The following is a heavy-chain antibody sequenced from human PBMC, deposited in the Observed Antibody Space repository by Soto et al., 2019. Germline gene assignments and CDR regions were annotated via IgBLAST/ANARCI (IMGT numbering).Heavy chain of an antibody. D-gene: IGHD3-3*01. V-gene: IGHV1-18*01. CDR1: GYTFTSYG. CDR3: ARGLRPFFGGGVHWSGMDV. Sequence: ASVKASCKASGYTFTSYGISWLRQAPGQGLEWMGWISAYHGNTNYAQKLQGRVTMTADTSTSTAYLELRRLRSADGAVYYCARGLRPFFGGGVHWSGMDVWGQGTTVTVSS. CDR2: ISAYHGNT. J-gene: IGHJ6*02.